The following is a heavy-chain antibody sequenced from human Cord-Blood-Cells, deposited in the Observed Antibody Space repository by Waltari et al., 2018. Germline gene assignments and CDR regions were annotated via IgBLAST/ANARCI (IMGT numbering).Heavy chain of an antibody. CDR3: ARVPNIAAAGPYFDY. Sequence: QVQLVQSGAEVKKPGASVKVSCKASGYTFTGYYMHWVRQAPGQGLEWMGWINPNSGGTNYAQKFQGRVTMTRDTSISTAYMELSRLRSDDTAVYYCARVPNIAAAGPYFDYWGQGTLVTVSS. V-gene: IGHV1-2*02. J-gene: IGHJ4*02. CDR1: GYTFTGYY. D-gene: IGHD6-13*01. CDR2: INPNSGGT.